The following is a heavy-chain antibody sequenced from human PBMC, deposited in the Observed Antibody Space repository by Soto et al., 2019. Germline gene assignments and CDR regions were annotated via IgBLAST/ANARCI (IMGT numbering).Heavy chain of an antibody. D-gene: IGHD6-19*01. Sequence: SETLSLTCTVSGGSISSYYWSWIRQHPGKGLEWIGYIYYSGSTNYNPSLKSRVTMSVDTSKNQFSLKLTSVSAADTAVYYCARGGWYIDYWGQGIMVTVSS. CDR3: ARGGWYIDY. CDR1: GGSISSYY. V-gene: IGHV4-59*01. J-gene: IGHJ4*02. CDR2: IYYSGST.